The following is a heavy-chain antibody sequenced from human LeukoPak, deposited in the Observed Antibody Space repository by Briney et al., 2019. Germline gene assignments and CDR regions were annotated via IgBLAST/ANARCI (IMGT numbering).Heavy chain of an antibody. CDR2: IYTSGST. CDR1: GGSISSGTYY. CDR3: ARGGAHDAFDI. J-gene: IGHJ3*02. D-gene: IGHD4-17*01. Sequence: SETLSLTCTVSGGSISSGTYYWTWIRQPAGKGLEWIGRIYTSGSTNYNPSLKSRVTISVDTSKNQFSLKLSSVTAADTAVYYCARGGAHDAFDIWGQGTMVTVSS. V-gene: IGHV4-61*02.